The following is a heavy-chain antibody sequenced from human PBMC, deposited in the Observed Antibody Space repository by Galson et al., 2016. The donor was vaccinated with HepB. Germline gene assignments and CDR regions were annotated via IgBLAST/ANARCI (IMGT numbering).Heavy chain of an antibody. CDR2: ISSGSSFI. J-gene: IGHJ4*02. Sequence: SLRLSCAASGLTFSSSSMNWVRQAPGKGLEWVSSISSGSSFIKYADSVKGRFTISRDDAKNVLYLQMNSPSAEDTAVYDCARGGHGGYSAYDRLDYWGQGTPVTVSS. CDR1: GLTFSSSS. V-gene: IGHV3-21*01. D-gene: IGHD5-12*01. CDR3: ARGGHGGYSAYDRLDY.